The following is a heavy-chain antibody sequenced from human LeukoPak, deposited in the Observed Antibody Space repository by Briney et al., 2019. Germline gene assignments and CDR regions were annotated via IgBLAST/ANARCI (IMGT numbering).Heavy chain of an antibody. J-gene: IGHJ4*02. CDR1: GFTFSSYS. V-gene: IGHV3-21*01. Sequence: MTGGSLRLSCAASGFTFSSYSMSWVRQAPGKGLEWVSSISSSSSYIYYADSVKGRFTISRDNAKNSLYLQMNSLRAEDTAVYYCARSYGAQYYFDYWGQGTLVTVSS. D-gene: IGHD4-17*01. CDR2: ISSSSSYI. CDR3: ARSYGAQYYFDY.